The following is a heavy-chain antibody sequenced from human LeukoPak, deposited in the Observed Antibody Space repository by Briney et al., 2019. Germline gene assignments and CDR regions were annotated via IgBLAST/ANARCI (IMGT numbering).Heavy chain of an antibody. CDR3: ARVRAYDILTGYYSDTFDY. V-gene: IGHV3-74*01. Sequence: GGSLRLSCAASGFTFSSYWMHWVRQAPGKGLAWVSRINNDGSSTSYADSVKGRFTISRDNAKNTLYLQMNSLRAEDTAVYYCARVRAYDILTGYYSDTFDYWGQGTLVTVSS. D-gene: IGHD3-9*01. CDR1: GFTFSSYW. J-gene: IGHJ4*02. CDR2: INNDGSST.